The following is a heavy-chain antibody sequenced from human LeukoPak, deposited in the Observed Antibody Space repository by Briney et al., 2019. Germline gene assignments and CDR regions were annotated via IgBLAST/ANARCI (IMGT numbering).Heavy chain of an antibody. Sequence: PSETLSLTCAVSGYSISSGYYWGWIRQPPGKGLEWIGSIYHSGSTYYNPSLKSRVTISVDTSKNQFSLKVNSVNAADTAVYYCAKTVPYSSGWRATFDHWGQGTLVTVSS. CDR3: AKTVPYSSGWRATFDH. V-gene: IGHV4-38-2*01. J-gene: IGHJ4*02. CDR1: GYSISSGYY. CDR2: IYHSGST. D-gene: IGHD6-19*01.